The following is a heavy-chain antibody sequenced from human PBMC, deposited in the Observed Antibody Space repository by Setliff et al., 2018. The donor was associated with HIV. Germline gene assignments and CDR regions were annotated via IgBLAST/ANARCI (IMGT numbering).Heavy chain of an antibody. D-gene: IGHD3-3*01. V-gene: IGHV3-53*01. CDR3: ARVRLYNTALDY. CDR2: IYDGGTT. J-gene: IGHJ4*02. Sequence: GGSLRLSCAASGFSVSSKYMSWVRQAPGKGLEWVSIIYDGGTTYYADSVKGRFSISRDYSKNTLYLQMNSLRAEDTAVYYCARVRLYNTALDYWGQGTLVTVSS. CDR1: GFSVSSKY.